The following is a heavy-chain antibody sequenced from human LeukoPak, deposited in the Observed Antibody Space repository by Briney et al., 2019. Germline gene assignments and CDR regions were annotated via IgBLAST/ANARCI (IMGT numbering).Heavy chain of an antibody. Sequence: ASVKVSCKVSGYTLTELSMHWVRQAPGKGLEWMGGFDPEDGETIYAQKFQGRVTMTEDTSTDTAYMELSSLRSEDTAVYYCATNRGRIVGATWGPEDTCDAFDIWGQGTMVTVSS. CDR1: GYTLTELS. J-gene: IGHJ3*02. CDR2: FDPEDGET. CDR3: ATNRGRIVGATWGPEDTCDAFDI. D-gene: IGHD1-26*01. V-gene: IGHV1-24*01.